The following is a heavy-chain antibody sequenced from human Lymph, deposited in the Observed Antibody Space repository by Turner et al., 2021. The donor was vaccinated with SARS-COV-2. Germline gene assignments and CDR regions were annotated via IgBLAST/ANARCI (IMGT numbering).Heavy chain of an antibody. Sequence: EVQLVASGGGLVQPGWFLLLSCAASGFTFADYAMHWVRQAPGKGLEWVSGISWNSGSKGYADSEKGRFTITRDNAKNSIYLQMNSLRVEDTALCYCAKDRGGEQLVRLFDYWGQGTLVTVSS. CDR2: ISWNSGSK. CDR1: GFTFADYA. D-gene: IGHD6-6*01. J-gene: IGHJ4*02. CDR3: AKDRGGEQLVRLFDY. V-gene: IGHV3-9*01.